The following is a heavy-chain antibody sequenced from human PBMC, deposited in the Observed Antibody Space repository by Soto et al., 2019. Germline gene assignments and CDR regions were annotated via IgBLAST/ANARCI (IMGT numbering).Heavy chain of an antibody. CDR2: VYYSGST. J-gene: IGHJ4*02. CDR3: ARLGPSREIEF. Sequence: SDTLSLTWPVSGYYIIITAYYWGWIRQPPGKGLEWIASVYYSGSTYYSPSLKSRVTISESTSKNQFSLKLRSVTAADTAVYYCARLGPSREIEFWGQGTLVTVSS. V-gene: IGHV4-39*01. CDR1: GYYIIITAYY.